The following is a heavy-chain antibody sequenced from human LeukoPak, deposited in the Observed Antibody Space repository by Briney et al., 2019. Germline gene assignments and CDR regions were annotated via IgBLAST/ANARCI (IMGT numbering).Heavy chain of an antibody. Sequence: GGSLRLSCAASRFTFTSYAMHWVRQAPGKGLEWVAVIWSDGRRQEYGDSVKGRFTISRDNSKDTLYLQMSSLRADDTAVYYCAREGRSSDYYYYGMDVWGQGTTVTVSS. CDR2: IWSDGRRQ. D-gene: IGHD6-6*01. J-gene: IGHJ6*02. CDR1: RFTFTSYA. CDR3: AREGRSSDYYYYGMDV. V-gene: IGHV3-33*01.